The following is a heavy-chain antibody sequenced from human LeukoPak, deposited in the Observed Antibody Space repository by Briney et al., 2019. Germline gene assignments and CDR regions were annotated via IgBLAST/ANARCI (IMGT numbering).Heavy chain of an antibody. V-gene: IGHV4-59*08. CDR3: ARRETTPFVATYYMDV. CDR2: IYYSGST. CDR1: GGSISSYY. Sequence: SETLSLTCPVSGGSISSYYWSWIRQPPGKGLEWIGYIYYSGSTNYNPSLKSRVTISVDTSKNQFSLKLSSVTAADTAVYYCARRETTPFVATYYMDVWGKGTTVTVSS. J-gene: IGHJ6*03. D-gene: IGHD4-11*01.